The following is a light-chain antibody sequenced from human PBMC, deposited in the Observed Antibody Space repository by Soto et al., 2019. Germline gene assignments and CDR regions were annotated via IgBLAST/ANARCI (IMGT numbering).Light chain of an antibody. CDR1: QSVSTN. CDR3: QQYNAGPQT. Sequence: EIVMTQSPGTLSLSPGERATLSCRASQSVSTNLAWYQQIPGQAPRLLIYGGSIRATGIPARFSGRGSWTESPPATSSLRSEDFAVYYCQQYNAGPQTCGQGTKVDIK. CDR2: GGS. J-gene: IGKJ1*01. V-gene: IGKV3-15*01.